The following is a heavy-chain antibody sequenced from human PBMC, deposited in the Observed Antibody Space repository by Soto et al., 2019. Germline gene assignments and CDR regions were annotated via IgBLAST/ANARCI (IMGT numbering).Heavy chain of an antibody. J-gene: IGHJ4*02. D-gene: IGHD3-16*02. Sequence: GGSLRLSCAASEFTFSSYAMSWVRQAPGKGLEWVSAISGSGGSTYYADSVKGRLTISRDNSKNTLYLQMNSLRAEDTAVYYCARDSGALYYDYIWGSYRYYYFDYWGQGTLVTVSS. CDR3: ARDSGALYYDYIWGSYRYYYFDY. CDR2: ISGSGGST. V-gene: IGHV3-23*01. CDR1: EFTFSSYA.